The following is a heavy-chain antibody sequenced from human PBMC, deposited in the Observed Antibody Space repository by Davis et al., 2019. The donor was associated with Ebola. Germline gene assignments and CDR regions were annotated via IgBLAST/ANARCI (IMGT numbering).Heavy chain of an antibody. CDR2: MNPNSGNT. CDR3: ARGRGHYEYSGGDY. J-gene: IGHJ4*02. Sequence: ASVKVSCKASGYTFTSDDINWVRQATGQGLEWMGWMNPNSGNTGYAQKFQGRVTMTRNTSISTAYMELSSLRSEDTAVYYCARGRGHYEYSGGDYWGQGTLVIVSS. D-gene: IGHD2-21*01. CDR1: GYTFTSDD. V-gene: IGHV1-8*01.